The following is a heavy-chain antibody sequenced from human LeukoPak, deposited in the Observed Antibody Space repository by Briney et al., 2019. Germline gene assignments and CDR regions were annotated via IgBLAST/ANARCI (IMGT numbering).Heavy chain of an antibody. Sequence: GGSLRLSCAASGFTFSGSAMHWVRQASGKGLEWVGRIRSKANSYATAYAASVKGRFTISRDDSKNTAYLQMNSLKTEDTAVYYCTRGIMTTSDYWGQGTLVTVSS. V-gene: IGHV3-73*01. CDR1: GFTFSGSA. CDR3: TRGIMTTSDY. D-gene: IGHD4-11*01. CDR2: IRSKANSYAT. J-gene: IGHJ4*02.